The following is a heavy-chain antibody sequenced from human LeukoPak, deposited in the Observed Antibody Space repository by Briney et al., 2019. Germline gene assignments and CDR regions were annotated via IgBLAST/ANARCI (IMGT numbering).Heavy chain of an antibody. V-gene: IGHV1-18*01. J-gene: IGHJ4*02. CDR1: GYTFTSYG. CDR2: ISAYNGNT. CDR3: ARQGRAVYYYGSGAPIDY. Sequence: ASVKVSCKASGYTFTSYGISWVRQAPGQGLEWMGWISAYNGNTNYAQKLQGRVTMTTDTSTSTAYMELRSLRSDDTAVYYCARQGRAVYYYGSGAPIDYWGQGTLVTVSS. D-gene: IGHD3-10*01.